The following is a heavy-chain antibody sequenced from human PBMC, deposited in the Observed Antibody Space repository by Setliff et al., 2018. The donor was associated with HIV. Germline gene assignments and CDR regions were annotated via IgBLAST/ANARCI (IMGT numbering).Heavy chain of an antibody. J-gene: IGHJ4*02. CDR3: ASFFVTTVTNQDY. V-gene: IGHV4-39*07. D-gene: IGHD4-17*01. CDR2: IYARGST. CDR1: GGSISSGDYY. Sequence: SETLSLTCTVSGGSISSGDYYWSWIRQPPGKGLEWIGSIYARGSTYYNPSLKSRVTISVDTSKNQFSLKLTSVTAADTAMYYCASFFVTTVTNQDYWGQGTPVTVSS.